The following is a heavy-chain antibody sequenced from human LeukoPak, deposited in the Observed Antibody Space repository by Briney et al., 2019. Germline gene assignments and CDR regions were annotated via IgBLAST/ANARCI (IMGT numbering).Heavy chain of an antibody. D-gene: IGHD1-1*01. CDR1: GFTFSSYN. J-gene: IGHJ4*02. Sequence: GGSLRLSCAASGFTFSSYNMNWVRQAPGKGLEWVSSISSRSSYIYYADSMKGRFTISRDLSKNTVYLQMNSLGAEDTAVYYCAGDYATTAHLDYWGQGTLVTVSS. CDR3: AGDYATTAHLDY. CDR2: ISSRSSYI. V-gene: IGHV3-21*01.